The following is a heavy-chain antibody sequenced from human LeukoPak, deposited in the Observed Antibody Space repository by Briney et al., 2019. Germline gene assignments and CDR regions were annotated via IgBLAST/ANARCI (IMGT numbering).Heavy chain of an antibody. J-gene: IGHJ5*02. CDR1: GFTFSSYW. V-gene: IGHV3-74*01. D-gene: IGHD3-10*01. CDR2: ISSDGSST. Sequence: QPGGSLRLSCAASGFTFSSYWVHWVRQAPGKGLVWVSRISSDGSSTSYVDSVKGRFTISRDNAKNTLYLQMNSLRAEDTAVYYCARATHYYLWGQGTLVTVSS. CDR3: ARATHYYL.